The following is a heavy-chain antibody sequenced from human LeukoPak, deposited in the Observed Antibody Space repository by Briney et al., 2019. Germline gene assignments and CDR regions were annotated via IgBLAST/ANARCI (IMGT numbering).Heavy chain of an antibody. V-gene: IGHV3-21*01. CDR1: GFSFSNHH. D-gene: IGHD6-13*01. CDR2: ISSGSTYI. CDR3: ARGGTSSWTAYDAFDI. J-gene: IGHJ3*02. Sequence: GGSLRLSCAASGFSFSNHHMNCVRQAPGKGLEWVSCISSGSTYIYYEDSVKGRFTISRDNAKNSLYLQMNSLRAEDTAVYYCARGGTSSWTAYDAFDIWGQGTMVTVSS.